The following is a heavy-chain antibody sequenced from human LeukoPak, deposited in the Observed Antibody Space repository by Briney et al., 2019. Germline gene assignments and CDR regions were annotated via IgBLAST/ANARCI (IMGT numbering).Heavy chain of an antibody. Sequence: GGSLRLSCAASGFTVSSNYMSWVRQAPGKGLEWVSVIYGGGSTDYADSVKGRFTIFRDNSKNTLYLQMNSLRVEDTAVYYCARDRDYYNYFEYWGQGTLVTVSS. CDR3: ARDRDYYNYFEY. D-gene: IGHD3-10*01. V-gene: IGHV3-66*01. J-gene: IGHJ4*02. CDR2: IYGGGST. CDR1: GFTVSSNY.